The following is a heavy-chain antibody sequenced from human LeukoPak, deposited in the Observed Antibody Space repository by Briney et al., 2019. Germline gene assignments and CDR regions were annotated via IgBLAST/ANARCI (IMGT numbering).Heavy chain of an antibody. CDR2: IYAGGGT. Sequence: GGSLRLSCAASGFTFSDYYMSWIRQAPGRGLEWVSVIYAGGGTYHADSVKGRFTISRDKSKNTLYLQMNSLRAEDTATYYCAGEDINSSWYYYGMDVWGLGTTVTVS. CDR3: AGEDINSSWYYYGMDV. J-gene: IGHJ6*02. V-gene: IGHV3-53*01. CDR1: GFTFSDYY. D-gene: IGHD6-13*01.